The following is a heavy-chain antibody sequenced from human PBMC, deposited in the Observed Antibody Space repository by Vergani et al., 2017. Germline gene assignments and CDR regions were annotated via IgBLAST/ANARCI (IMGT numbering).Heavy chain of an antibody. CDR2: ISWNSGSI. CDR1: GFTFDDYA. J-gene: IGHJ2*01. V-gene: IGHV3-9*01. Sequence: EVQLVESGGGLVQPGRSLRLSCAASGFTFDDYAMHWVRQAPGKGLEWVSGISWNSGSIGYADSVKGRFTISRDNAKNSLYRQINSLRAEDTALYYCAKDHYDFWSGYPNLSPFDLWGRGTLVTVSS. CDR3: AKDHYDFWSGYPNLSPFDL. D-gene: IGHD3-3*01.